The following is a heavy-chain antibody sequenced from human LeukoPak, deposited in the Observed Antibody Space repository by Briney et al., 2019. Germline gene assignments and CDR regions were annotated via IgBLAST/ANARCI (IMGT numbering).Heavy chain of an antibody. J-gene: IGHJ4*02. V-gene: IGHV3-7*01. D-gene: IGHD3-10*01. CDR3: ARASLLWFGECHFDY. CDR2: IKQDGSEK. Sequence: GGSLRLSCAASGFTFSSYWMSWVRQAPGKGLEWVANIKQDGSEKYYVDSVKGRFTISRDNAKNSLYVQMNSLRAEDTAVYYCARASLLWFGECHFDYWGQGTLVTVSS. CDR1: GFTFSSYW.